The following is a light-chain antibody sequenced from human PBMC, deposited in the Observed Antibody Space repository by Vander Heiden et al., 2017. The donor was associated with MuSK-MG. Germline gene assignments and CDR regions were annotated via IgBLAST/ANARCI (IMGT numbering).Light chain of an antibody. CDR3: NSYTTRFTHV. CDR2: DVN. J-gene: IGLJ1*01. CDR1: HSDVGASNY. Sequence: QPALNQPAPVSGLPGPLIAISCSGTHSDVGASNYVSWLQMPPGKAPKLIIYDVNYRPPGISDRFSGYKSGNTAYLTISGLQAEDEAEYYCNSYTTRFTHVFGNGTRVTVL. V-gene: IGLV2-14*01.